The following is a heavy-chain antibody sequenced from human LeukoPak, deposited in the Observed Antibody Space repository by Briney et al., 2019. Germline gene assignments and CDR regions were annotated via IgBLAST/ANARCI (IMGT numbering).Heavy chain of an antibody. J-gene: IGHJ4*02. V-gene: IGHV3-23*01. CDR1: GFTFSSYA. Sequence: PGGSLRLSCAASGFTFSSYAMSWVRQAPGKGLEWVSAISGSGGSTYYADSVKGRFTISRDNSKNTLYLQMNSLRAEDTAVYYCAKGSTFVVVTAIGLDYWGQGTLVTVSS. CDR2: ISGSGGST. D-gene: IGHD2-21*02. CDR3: AKGSTFVVVTAIGLDY.